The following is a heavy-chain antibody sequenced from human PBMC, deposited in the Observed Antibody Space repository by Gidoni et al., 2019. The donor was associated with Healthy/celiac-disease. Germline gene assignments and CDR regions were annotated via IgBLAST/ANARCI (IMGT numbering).Heavy chain of an antibody. V-gene: IGHV1-46*01. D-gene: IGHD6-13*01. CDR2: INPSGGST. J-gene: IGHJ4*02. Sequence: MHWVRQAPGQGLEWMGIINPSGGSTSYAQKFQGRVTMTRDTSTSTVYMELSSLRSEDTAVYYCARGRTRVPPGIAGGSSQGSSWSGYWGQGTLVTVSS. CDR3: ARGRTRVPPGIAGGSSQGSSWSGY.